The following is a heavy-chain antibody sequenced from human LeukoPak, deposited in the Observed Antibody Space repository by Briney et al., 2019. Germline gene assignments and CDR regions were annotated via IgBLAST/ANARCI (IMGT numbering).Heavy chain of an antibody. CDR3: ARDAYYDSSGYYYDY. D-gene: IGHD3-22*01. CDR1: GYTFTGYY. CDR2: INPNSGGA. Sequence: ASVKVSCKASGYTFTGYYMHWVRQAPGQGHGWMGRINPNSGGADYAQKFQGRVTMTRDTSISTAYMELSRLRSDDTAVYYCARDAYYDSSGYYYDYWGQGTLVTVSS. V-gene: IGHV1-2*06. J-gene: IGHJ4*02.